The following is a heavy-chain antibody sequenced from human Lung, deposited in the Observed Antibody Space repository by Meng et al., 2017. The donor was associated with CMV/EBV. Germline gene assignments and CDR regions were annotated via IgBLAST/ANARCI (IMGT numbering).Heavy chain of an antibody. CDR2: INWDGGST. Sequence: SCAASGFTFDDYGMSWVRQAPGKGLEWVSGINWDGGSTGYADSVKGRFTISRDNAKNSLYPQMNSLRAEDTALYYCARGRGAARPGYFDYWGQGTLVTVSS. CDR3: ARGRGAARPGYFDY. V-gene: IGHV3-20*04. J-gene: IGHJ4*02. D-gene: IGHD6-6*01. CDR1: GFTFDDYG.